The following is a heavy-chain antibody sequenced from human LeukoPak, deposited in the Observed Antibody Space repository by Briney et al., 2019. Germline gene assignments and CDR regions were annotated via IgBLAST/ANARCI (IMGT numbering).Heavy chain of an antibody. CDR2: ISSSSSYT. CDR1: GFTFSSYS. Sequence: PGGSLRLSCTASGFTFSSYSMNWVRQAPGKGLEWVSYISSSSSYTNYADSVKGRFTISRDNAKNSLYLQMNSLRAEDTAVYYCARDLSDYGGNSVWGQGTLVTVSS. J-gene: IGHJ4*02. V-gene: IGHV3-21*05. D-gene: IGHD4-23*01. CDR3: ARDLSDYGGNSV.